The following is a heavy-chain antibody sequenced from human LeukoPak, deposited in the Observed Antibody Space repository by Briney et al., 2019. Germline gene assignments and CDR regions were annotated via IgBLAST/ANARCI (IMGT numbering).Heavy chain of an antibody. V-gene: IGHV7-4-1*02. Sequence: ASVKVSCKASGYTFTSYAMNWVRQAPGQGLEWMGWINTNTGNPTHAQGFTGRFVFSLDTSVSTAYLQISSLKAEDTAVYYCARDLGGYDFWSGPIHYWGQGTLVTVSS. J-gene: IGHJ4*02. CDR2: INTNTGNP. CDR1: GYTFTSYA. CDR3: ARDLGGYDFWSGPIHY. D-gene: IGHD3-3*01.